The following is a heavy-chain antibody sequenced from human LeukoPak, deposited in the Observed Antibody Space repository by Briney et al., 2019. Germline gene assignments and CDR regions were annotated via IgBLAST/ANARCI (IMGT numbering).Heavy chain of an antibody. D-gene: IGHD1-14*01. CDR2: ISGSGGTT. J-gene: IGHJ6*03. CDR3: AKNRGALNYMDV. V-gene: IGHV3-23*01. Sequence: PGGSLRLSCAASGFTFSSYAMSWVRQAPGKGLEWVSGISGSGGTTYYADSVKGRFAIYRDNSKNTLYRQMNRLSAEDTAVYYCAKNRGALNYMDVWGKGTTITVSS. CDR1: GFTFSSYA.